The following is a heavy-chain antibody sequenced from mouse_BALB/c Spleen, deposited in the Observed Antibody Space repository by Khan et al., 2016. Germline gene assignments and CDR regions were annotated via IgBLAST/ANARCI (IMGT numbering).Heavy chain of an antibody. CDR1: GFSLTNSG. Sequence: QVQLKQSGPGLVAPSQSLSITCTVSGFSLTNSGVHWVRQPPRKGLDWLGVIWAGGSTDYNSALVSRLSITRDTTQNQVFLKMNSLQTDDTAMYYCARDEQDFDAWFASWGQGTLVTVSA. J-gene: IGHJ3*01. CDR3: ARDEQDFDAWFAS. CDR2: IWAGGST. V-gene: IGHV2-9*02.